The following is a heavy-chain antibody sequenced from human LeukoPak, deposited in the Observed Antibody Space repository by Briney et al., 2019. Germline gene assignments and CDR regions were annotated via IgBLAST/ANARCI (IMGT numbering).Heavy chain of an antibody. CDR2: ISSNGDNT. V-gene: IGHV3-64D*06. CDR1: XFPFNTYA. CDR3: TRDSALLGVAFDL. D-gene: IGHD2-15*01. Sequence: RXSCXAXXFPFNTYATHWVRQAPGKGLEYVAGISSNGDNTDFADSAKGRFTISRDNSKSTLFLQMNSLRAEDTAVYFCTRDSALLGVAFDLWGQGTVVTVSS. J-gene: IGHJ3*01.